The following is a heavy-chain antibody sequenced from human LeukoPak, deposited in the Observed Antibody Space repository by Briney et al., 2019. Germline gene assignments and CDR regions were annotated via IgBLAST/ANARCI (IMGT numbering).Heavy chain of an antibody. CDR3: ASPAPDILTGYYSY. V-gene: IGHV1-69*13. CDR1: GGTFSSYA. D-gene: IGHD3-9*01. J-gene: IGHJ4*02. CDR2: IIPIFGTA. Sequence: SVKVSCKASGGTFSSYAISWVRQAPGQGLEWMGGIIPIFGTANYAQKFQGRVTITADESTSTAYMELSSLRSEDTAVYYCASPAPDILTGYYSYWGQGTLVTVSS.